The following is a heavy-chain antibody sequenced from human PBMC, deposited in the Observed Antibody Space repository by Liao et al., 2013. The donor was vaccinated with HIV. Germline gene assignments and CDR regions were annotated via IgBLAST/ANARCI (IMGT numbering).Heavy chain of an antibody. Sequence: QVELQESGPGLVKPSQTLSLTCTVSGGSISSGSDYWSWIRQPAGKGLEWIGYIYYSGSTNYNPSLKSRVTISVDTSKNQFSLKLSSVTAADTAVYYCARDYRFDYWGQGTLVTVSS. CDR1: GGSISSGSDY. D-gene: IGHD3-10*01. V-gene: IGHV4-61*10. CDR2: IYYSGST. J-gene: IGHJ4*02. CDR3: ARDYRFDY.